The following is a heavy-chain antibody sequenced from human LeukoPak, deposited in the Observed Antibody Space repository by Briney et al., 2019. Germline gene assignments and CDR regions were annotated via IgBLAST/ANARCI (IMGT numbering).Heavy chain of an antibody. J-gene: IGHJ6*02. V-gene: IGHV1-45*02. Sequence: AASVKVSCKASGYTFTYRNLHWVRQAPGQALEWMGWITPFNGNTNYAQKFQDRVTITRDRSMSTAYMELSSLRSEDTAMYYCATTVTTRGRYYYYGMDVWGQGTTVTVSS. CDR1: GYTFTYRN. D-gene: IGHD4-17*01. CDR2: ITPFNGNT. CDR3: ATTVTTRGRYYYYGMDV.